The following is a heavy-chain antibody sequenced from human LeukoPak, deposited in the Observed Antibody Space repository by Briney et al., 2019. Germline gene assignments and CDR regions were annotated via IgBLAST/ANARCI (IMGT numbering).Heavy chain of an antibody. Sequence: PGASLRLSCAASGFTFSSYAMSWVRQAPGKGLEWVSAISGSGGSTYYADSVKGRFTISRDNSKNTLYLQMNSLRAEDTAVYYCAKDRSAFDWLLANYWGREPWSPSPQ. CDR3: AKDRSAFDWLLANY. V-gene: IGHV3-23*01. CDR2: ISGSGGST. D-gene: IGHD3-9*01. CDR1: GFTFSSYA. J-gene: IGHJ4*02.